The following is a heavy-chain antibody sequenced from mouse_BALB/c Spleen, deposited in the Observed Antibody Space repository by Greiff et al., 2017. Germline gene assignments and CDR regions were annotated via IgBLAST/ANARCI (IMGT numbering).Heavy chain of an antibody. CDR3: ARLDYDGGVYYFDY. J-gene: IGHJ2*01. Sequence: EVKLVESGGGLVKPGGSLKLSCAASGFTFSSYAMSWVRQSPEKRLEWVAEISSGGSYTYYPDTVTGRFTISRDNAKNTLYLEMSSLRSEDTAMYYCARLDYDGGVYYFDYWGQGTTLKVSS. CDR1: GFTFSSYA. D-gene: IGHD2-4*01. CDR2: ISSGGSYT. V-gene: IGHV5-9-4*01.